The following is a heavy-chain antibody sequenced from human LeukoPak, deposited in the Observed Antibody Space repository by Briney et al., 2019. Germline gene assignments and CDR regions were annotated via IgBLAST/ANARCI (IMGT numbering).Heavy chain of an antibody. V-gene: IGHV3-30*18. CDR3: AKPPSYGSGRTAAIFDY. Sequence: GGSLRLSCAASGFTFSSYGMHWVRQAPGKGLEWVAVISYDGSNKYYADSVKGRFTISRDNSKNTLYLQMNSLRAEDTAVYYCAKPPSYGSGRTAAIFDYWGQGTLVTVSS. CDR2: ISYDGSNK. CDR1: GFTFSSYG. D-gene: IGHD3-10*01. J-gene: IGHJ4*02.